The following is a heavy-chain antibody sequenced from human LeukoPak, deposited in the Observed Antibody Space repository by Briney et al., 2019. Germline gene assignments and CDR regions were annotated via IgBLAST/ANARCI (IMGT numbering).Heavy chain of an antibody. CDR1: GYTFTRYG. Sequence: ASVKVSCKASGYTFTRYGISWVRQAPGQGLEWMGWISAYNGNTNYAQKLQGRVTMTTDTSTSTAYMELRSLRSDDTAVYYCARDQAYYYGSGNLFDYWGQGTLVTVSS. CDR3: ARDQAYYYGSGNLFDY. CDR2: ISAYNGNT. J-gene: IGHJ4*02. V-gene: IGHV1-18*01. D-gene: IGHD3-10*01.